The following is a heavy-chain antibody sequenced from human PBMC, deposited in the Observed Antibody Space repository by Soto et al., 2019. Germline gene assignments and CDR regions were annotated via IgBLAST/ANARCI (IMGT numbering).Heavy chain of an antibody. V-gene: IGHV4-31*03. CDR2: IYYSGST. Sequence: QVQLQESGPGLVKPSQTLSLTCTVSGGSISSGGYYWSWIRQHPGKGLEWIGYIYYSGSTYYNPSRQSRVTLPGDTSKNQYALKRSPAAAADTAVYYCARVGACSSREPNTPNNRGIGMDVWGQGTTVTVSS. CDR1: GGSISSGGYY. CDR3: ARVGACSSREPNTPNNRGIGMDV. D-gene: IGHD1-26*01. J-gene: IGHJ6*02.